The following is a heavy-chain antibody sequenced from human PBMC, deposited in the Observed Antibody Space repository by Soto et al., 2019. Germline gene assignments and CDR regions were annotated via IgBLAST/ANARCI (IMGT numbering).Heavy chain of an antibody. J-gene: IGHJ4*02. CDR3: AKDRERIATRSIDY. V-gene: IGHV3-23*01. CDR1: GFTFSSYA. CDR2: ISGSGVST. D-gene: IGHD6-6*01. Sequence: GGSLRLSCAASGFTFSSYAMSWVRQAPGKGLEWVSGISGSGVSTYYADSVKGRFTISRDNSKSTLYLQMNSLRAEDTAVYYCAKDRERIATRSIDYWGQGTQVTVSS.